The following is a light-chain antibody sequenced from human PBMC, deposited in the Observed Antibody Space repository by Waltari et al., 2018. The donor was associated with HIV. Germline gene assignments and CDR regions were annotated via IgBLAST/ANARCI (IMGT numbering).Light chain of an antibody. Sequence: EIVMPQSPSTLSVSPGGRATLSCRASQSVSNSLVWYQQRPGQAPRLLIYGASTRATGIPGRFSGSGSGTEFTLTINSLQSEDFAVYYCQQYNSWPRTFGQGTKVEVK. V-gene: IGKV3-15*01. CDR3: QQYNSWPRT. CDR1: QSVSNS. CDR2: GAS. J-gene: IGKJ1*01.